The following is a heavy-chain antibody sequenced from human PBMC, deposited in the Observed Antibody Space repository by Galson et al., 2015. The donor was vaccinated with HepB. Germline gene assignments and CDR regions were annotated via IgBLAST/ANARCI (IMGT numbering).Heavy chain of an antibody. J-gene: IGHJ3*02. CDR2: ISGSGGST. Sequence: SLRLSCAASGFTFSSYAMSWVRQAPGKGLEWVSAISGSGGSTYYADSVKGRFTISRDNSKNTLYLQMNSLRAEDTAVYYCAKDSGLRHAFDIWGQGTMVTVSS. CDR3: AKDSGLRHAFDI. D-gene: IGHD6-19*01. V-gene: IGHV3-23*01. CDR1: GFTFSSYA.